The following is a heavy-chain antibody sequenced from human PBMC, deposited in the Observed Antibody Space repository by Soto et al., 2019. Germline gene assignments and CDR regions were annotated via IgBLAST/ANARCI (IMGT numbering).Heavy chain of an antibody. CDR1: GFTFSDYY. CDR3: AKMSSENYYDPVFS. V-gene: IGHV3-11*01. Sequence: QVQLVESGGGLVKTGRSLRIVCEASGFTFSDYYMSWVRQAPGKGLEWVSYISSSGNIIYYADSVKGRFTIARDNAKNSVYLQMNSLRAEDTALYFCAKMSSENYYDPVFSWGQGTLVTVSS. D-gene: IGHD3-22*01. J-gene: IGHJ4*02. CDR2: ISSSGNII.